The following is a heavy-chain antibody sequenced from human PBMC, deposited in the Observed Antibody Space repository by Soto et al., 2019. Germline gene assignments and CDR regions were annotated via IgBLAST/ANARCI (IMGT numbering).Heavy chain of an antibody. CDR2: ISYDGSER. J-gene: IGHJ4*02. CDR3: AKALGELSPESFDY. D-gene: IGHD3-16*02. Sequence: QVPLVESGGGVVQPGRSLRLSFAASGFTFSSYAIHWVRQAPGKGLEWVAVISYDGSERYYADSVKGRFTISRDNTKNTLDLQMNSLRADDTAVYYCAKALGELSPESFDYWGQGTLITVSS. CDR1: GFTFSSYA. V-gene: IGHV3-30*18.